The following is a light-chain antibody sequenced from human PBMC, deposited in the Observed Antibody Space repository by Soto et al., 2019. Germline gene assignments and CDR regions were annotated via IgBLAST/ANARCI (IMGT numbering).Light chain of an antibody. J-gene: IGLJ2*01. CDR1: SGHSTYI. Sequence: QAVVTQSSSASASLGSSVRLTCTLSSGHSTYIIAWHQQQPGKAPRYLMKLDGSGIFDKGSGLPDRFSGSSSGADRYLTISNLHFEDEADYYCETWDSNTVIFGGGTKLTVL. V-gene: IGLV4-60*02. CDR3: ETWDSNTVI. CDR2: LDGSGIF.